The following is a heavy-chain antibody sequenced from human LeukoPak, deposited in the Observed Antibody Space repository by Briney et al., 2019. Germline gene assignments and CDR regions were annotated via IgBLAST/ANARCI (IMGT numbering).Heavy chain of an antibody. D-gene: IGHD3-10*01. Sequence: GGSLRLSCAASGFTFSNYAMHWVRQAPGKGLEWVSAISGSGGSTYYADSVKGRFTISRDNSKNTLYLQMNSLRAEDTAVYYCAKVFTYYYGSGSSINDYWGQGTLVTVSS. CDR1: GFTFSNYA. J-gene: IGHJ4*02. CDR2: ISGSGGST. CDR3: AKVFTYYYGSGSSINDY. V-gene: IGHV3-23*01.